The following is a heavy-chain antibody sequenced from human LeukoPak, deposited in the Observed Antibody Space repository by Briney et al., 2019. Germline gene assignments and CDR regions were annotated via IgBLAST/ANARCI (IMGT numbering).Heavy chain of an antibody. CDR2: IYYSGST. CDR3: ARGFYSKGGYYFDY. J-gene: IGHJ4*02. D-gene: IGHD4-11*01. CDR1: GGSISSYY. V-gene: IGHV4-59*01. Sequence: SETLSLTCTVSGGSISSYYWSWIRQPPGKGLEWIGYIYYSGSTNYNPSLKSRVTISVDTSKNQFSLKLSSVTAADTAVYYCARGFYSKGGYYFDYWGQGTLVTVSS.